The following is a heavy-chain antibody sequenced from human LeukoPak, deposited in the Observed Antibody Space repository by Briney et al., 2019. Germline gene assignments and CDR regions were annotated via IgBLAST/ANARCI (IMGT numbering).Heavy chain of an antibody. CDR3: ATGHWYFDL. V-gene: IGHV1-18*01. CDR1: GYTFSSYG. Sequence: ASVKVSCKASGYTFSSYGISWVRQAPGQGLEWMGWISGNNGNTNYAQKVQGRVTMTTDTSTSTAYMELRSLRSDDTAVYYCATGHWYFDLWGRGTLVTVSS. J-gene: IGHJ2*01. CDR2: ISGNNGNT.